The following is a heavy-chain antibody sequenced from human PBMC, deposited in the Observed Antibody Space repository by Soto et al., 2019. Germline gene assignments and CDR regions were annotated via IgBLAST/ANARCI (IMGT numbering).Heavy chain of an antibody. CDR1: GFTFNIYA. CDR3: ATVHNTSRSFDY. CDR2: TGATGRTT. D-gene: IGHD1-20*01. Sequence: GGSLRLACAASGFTFNIYAMTWVRQAPGKGLEWVSTTGATGRTTYYSDSVKGRFTVSRDNSKNTLDLQMSNLRAEDTAVYYCATVHNTSRSFDYWGQGTLVTVSS. J-gene: IGHJ4*02. V-gene: IGHV3-23*01.